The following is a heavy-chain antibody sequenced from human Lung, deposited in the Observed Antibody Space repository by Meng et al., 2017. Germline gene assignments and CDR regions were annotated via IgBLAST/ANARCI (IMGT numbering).Heavy chain of an antibody. CDR2: INHSGST. Sequence: QVLLQQCGAGLLQPSETLSLPCCVSGESFSDYYCSWIRQPPGKGLEWIGEINHSGSTNYNPSLESRATISVDTSQNNLSLKLSSVTAADSAVYYCARGPTTMAHDFDYWGQGTLVTVSS. J-gene: IGHJ4*02. CDR3: ARGPTTMAHDFDY. D-gene: IGHD4-11*01. CDR1: GESFSDYY. V-gene: IGHV4-34*01.